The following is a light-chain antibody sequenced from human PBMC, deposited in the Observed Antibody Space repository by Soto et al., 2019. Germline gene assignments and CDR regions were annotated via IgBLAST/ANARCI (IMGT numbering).Light chain of an antibody. V-gene: IGKV1-9*01. Sequence: DIQLTQSPSFLSASVGDRVTITCRASQGISSYLAWYQQKPGKAPKLLIYAASTLQSGVPSRFSGSGSGTDLTLTISSLEPEDFAVYYCQQRSNWLITFGQGTRLEIK. CDR1: QGISSY. CDR3: QQRSNWLIT. CDR2: AAS. J-gene: IGKJ5*01.